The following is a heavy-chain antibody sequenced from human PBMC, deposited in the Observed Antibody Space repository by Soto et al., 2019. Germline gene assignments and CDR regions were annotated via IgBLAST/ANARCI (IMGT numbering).Heavy chain of an antibody. Sequence: EVQLLESGGGLVQPGGSLRLSCAASGFTLSSYGMSWVRQAPGKGLEWVSSIGGSGGSTYYADSVKGRFTISRDNSKNSLYLQVSSLRAEDTAVYYCAYRNDYGSGSYFPFDHWGQGTLVTVSS. D-gene: IGHD3-10*01. CDR3: AYRNDYGSGSYFPFDH. J-gene: IGHJ4*02. V-gene: IGHV3-23*01. CDR1: GFTLSSYG. CDR2: IGGSGGST.